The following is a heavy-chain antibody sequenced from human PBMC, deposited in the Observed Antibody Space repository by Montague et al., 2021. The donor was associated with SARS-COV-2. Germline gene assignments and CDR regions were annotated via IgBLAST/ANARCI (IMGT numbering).Heavy chain of an antibody. CDR3: VRYSGWFYFDF. J-gene: IGHJ4*02. Sequence: CAISGDSVSSNSVAWSWLRQSPSRGLEWLGRTYYRSKWYSDYAPSLRGRLTVHPDASKNEFSLELNYVTPEDTAVYYCVRYSGWFYFDFWGQGTLVTVSS. D-gene: IGHD6-19*01. CDR1: GDSVSSNSVA. V-gene: IGHV6-1*01. CDR2: TYYRSKWYS.